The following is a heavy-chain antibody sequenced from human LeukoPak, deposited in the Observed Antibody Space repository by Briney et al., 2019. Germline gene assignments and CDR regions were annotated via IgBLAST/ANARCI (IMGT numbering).Heavy chain of an antibody. CDR1: GYTFTGYF. D-gene: IGHD6-25*01. Sequence: GASVKVSCKASGYTFTGYFMHWVRHAPGQGLEWMGWINPNSGGTSYLQNFQGRVTMTRDTSISTAYMDLSRLRSDDTAVYYCARGRPGDYFDYWGQGTLVTVSS. V-gene: IGHV1-2*02. CDR3: ARGRPGDYFDY. CDR2: INPNSGGT. J-gene: IGHJ4*02.